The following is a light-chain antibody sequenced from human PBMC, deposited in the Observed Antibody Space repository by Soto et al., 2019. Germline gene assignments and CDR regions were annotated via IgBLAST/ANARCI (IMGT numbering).Light chain of an antibody. J-gene: IGKJ4*01. V-gene: IGKV1-12*01. CDR1: QDISSW. CDR2: AAS. CDR3: QQANSFPLT. Sequence: DLQMTQSPSSVSASVGDRVTITCRASQDISSWVAWYQQKPGKAPKLLIYAASSLQSGVPSRFSGSGSGTDFTLTISSLQPEDFATYYCQQANSFPLTFGGGTKVEIK.